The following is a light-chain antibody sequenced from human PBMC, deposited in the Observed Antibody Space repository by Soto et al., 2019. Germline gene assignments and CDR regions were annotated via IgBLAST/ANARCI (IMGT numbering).Light chain of an antibody. J-gene: IGLJ2*01. CDR1: SSDFGGYNY. CDR2: DVS. CDR3: CSYAGSYPYVI. V-gene: IGLV2-11*01. Sequence: QSVLTQPRSVSGSPGQSVTISCTGTSSDFGGYNYVSWYQKSPGKAPKLMIYDVSKRPSGVPDRFSGSKSGNTASLTISGIQAEDEADYYCCSYAGSYPYVIFGGGTQLTVL.